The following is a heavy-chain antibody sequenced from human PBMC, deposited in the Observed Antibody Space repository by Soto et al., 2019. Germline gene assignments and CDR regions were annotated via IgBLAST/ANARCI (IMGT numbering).Heavy chain of an antibody. Sequence: QVQLVESGGGVVQPGRSLRLSCAASGFTFSSYGMHWVRQAPGKGLEWVAVISYDGSNKYYADSVKGRFTISRDNSKNQLYLQMNSLRVEDTAVYYCEKLYGGNVSFDYWGQGTLVTVSS. CDR3: EKLYGGNVSFDY. J-gene: IGHJ4*02. CDR1: GFTFSSYG. V-gene: IGHV3-30*18. D-gene: IGHD4-17*01. CDR2: ISYDGSNK.